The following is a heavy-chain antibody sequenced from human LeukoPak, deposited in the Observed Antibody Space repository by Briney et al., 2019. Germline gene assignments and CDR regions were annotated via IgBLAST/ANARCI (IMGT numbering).Heavy chain of an antibody. CDR3: ARDNGDFTIFDY. Sequence: PGRSLRLSCAASGFTFSSYAMHWVRQAPGKGLEWVAVISYDGSNKYYADSVKGRFTISRDNSKNTLYLQMNSLRAEDTAVYCCARDNGDFTIFDYWGQGTLVTVSS. CDR1: GFTFSSYA. V-gene: IGHV3-30-3*01. J-gene: IGHJ4*02. CDR2: ISYDGSNK. D-gene: IGHD4-17*01.